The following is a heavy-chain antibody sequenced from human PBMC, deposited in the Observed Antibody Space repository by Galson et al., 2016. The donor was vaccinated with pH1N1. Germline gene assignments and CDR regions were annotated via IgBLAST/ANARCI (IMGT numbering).Heavy chain of an antibody. CDR3: ARTPSYYDSWLVYGYYFDS. CDR2: IYYSGST. D-gene: IGHD3-3*01. V-gene: IGHV4-59*11. Sequence: ETLSLTCTVSGGSFSNQYWSWIRQPPGKGLEWIGYIYYSGSTNYNPSLKSRVTISVDTSKKHFSLKLSSVTAADTAIYYCARTPSYYDSWLVYGYYFDSWGQGTRVTVSS. CDR1: GGSFSNQY. J-gene: IGHJ4*02.